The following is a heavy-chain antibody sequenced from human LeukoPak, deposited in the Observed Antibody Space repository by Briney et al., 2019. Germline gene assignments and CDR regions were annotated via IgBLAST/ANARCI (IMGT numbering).Heavy chain of an antibody. CDR2: IKQDGSEK. Sequence: GGSLRLSCAASGFTFSSYWMSWVRQAPGKGLEWVDNIKQDGSEKYYVDSVKGRFTISRDNAKNSLYLQMNSLRAEDTAVYYCARYPYYYGSGSYYKGGFDYWGQGTLVTVSS. J-gene: IGHJ4*02. V-gene: IGHV3-7*01. D-gene: IGHD3-10*01. CDR3: ARYPYYYGSGSYYKGGFDY. CDR1: GFTFSSYW.